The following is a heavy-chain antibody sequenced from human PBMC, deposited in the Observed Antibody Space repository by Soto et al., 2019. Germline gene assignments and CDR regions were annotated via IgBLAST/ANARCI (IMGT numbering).Heavy chain of an antibody. D-gene: IGHD6-13*01. J-gene: IGHJ5*02. V-gene: IGHV4-34*01. CDR2: INHSGST. Sequence: QVQLQQWGAGLLKPSETLSLTCAVYGGSFSGYYWSWIRQPPGKGLEWIGEINHSGSTNYNPSLKGRVTISVATSKNQFALKLSPATAADTAVYYCARGRGIAEAGTGWFDPWGQGTLVTVSS. CDR1: GGSFSGYY. CDR3: ARGRGIAEAGTGWFDP.